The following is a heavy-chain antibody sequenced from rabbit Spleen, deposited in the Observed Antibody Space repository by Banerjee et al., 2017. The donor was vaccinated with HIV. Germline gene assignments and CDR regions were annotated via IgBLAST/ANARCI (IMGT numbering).Heavy chain of an antibody. CDR2: IDPVFGIT. CDR1: GFDFSSYG. Sequence: QEQLVESGGGLVQPGGSLKLSCKASGFDFSSYGVSWVRQAPGKGLEWIGYIDPVFGITYYANWVNGRFSISSHNAQNTLFLRLNSLTAADTATYFCVREVAAKFGLWGPGTLVTVS. CDR3: VREVAAKFGL. V-gene: IGHV1S47*01. J-gene: IGHJ4*01. D-gene: IGHD4-1*01.